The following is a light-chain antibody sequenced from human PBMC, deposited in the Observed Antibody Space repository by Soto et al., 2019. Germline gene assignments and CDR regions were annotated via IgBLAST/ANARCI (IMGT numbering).Light chain of an antibody. V-gene: IGKV3-11*01. CDR2: GAF. CDR3: QQRNVWPPVT. J-gene: IGKJ5*01. CDR1: QSVSSN. Sequence: EIVMTQSPATLSVSPGERATLSCRASQSVSSNLAWYQQKPGQAPRLLIYGAFNRATGIPARFSGSGSGTDFTLTLRSLEPEHSAGYYCQQRNVWPPVTFGQGTRREIK.